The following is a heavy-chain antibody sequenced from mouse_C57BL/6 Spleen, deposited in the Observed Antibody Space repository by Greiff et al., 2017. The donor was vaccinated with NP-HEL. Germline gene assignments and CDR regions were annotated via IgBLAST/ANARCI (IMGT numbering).Heavy chain of an antibody. CDR2: IYWGDDK. D-gene: IGHD1-1*01. Sequence: QVTLKVSGPGILQSSQTLSLTCSFSGFSLSTSGMGVSWIRQPSGKGLEWLAHIYWGDDKRYNPSLKSRLTISKDTSRNQVFLKITSVDTADTATYYCARRRSYYGSSYWYFDVWGTGTTVTVSS. CDR1: GFSLSTSGMG. J-gene: IGHJ1*03. CDR3: ARRRSYYGSSYWYFDV. V-gene: IGHV8-12*01.